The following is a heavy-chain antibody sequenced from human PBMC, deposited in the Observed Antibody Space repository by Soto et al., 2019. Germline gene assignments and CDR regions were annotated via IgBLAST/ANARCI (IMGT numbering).Heavy chain of an antibody. D-gene: IGHD3-10*01. CDR2: IYWNDDK. J-gene: IGHJ5*02. V-gene: IGHV2-5*01. CDR3: AHRGHRWFGTPSWFDP. Sequence: SGPTLVNPTQTLTLTCTFSGFSLSTSGVGVGWIRQPPGKALEWLALIYWNDDKRYSPSLKSRLTITKDTSKNQVVLTMTNMDLVDTATYYCAHRGHRWFGTPSWFDPWGEGTLVTLLL. CDR1: GFSLSTSGVG.